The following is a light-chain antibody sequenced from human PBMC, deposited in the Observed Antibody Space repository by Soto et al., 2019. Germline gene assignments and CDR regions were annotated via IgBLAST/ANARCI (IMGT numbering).Light chain of an antibody. J-gene: IGKJ1*01. CDR1: QSVSSN. Sequence: EIVMTQSPATLSVSPGERVTLSCRASQSVSSNLAWYQQKPGQAPRRLIYGASTRAAGIPARFISSGSGTEFTLPISSLQSEDFAVYYCQQYNDRPPWTFGQGTKVEIK. CDR2: GAS. CDR3: QQYNDRPPWT. V-gene: IGKV3-15*01.